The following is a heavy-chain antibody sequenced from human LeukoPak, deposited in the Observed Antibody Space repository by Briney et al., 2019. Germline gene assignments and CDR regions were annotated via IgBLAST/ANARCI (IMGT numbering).Heavy chain of an antibody. CDR3: ARDRDSSGCQDY. D-gene: IGHD6-19*01. J-gene: IGHJ4*02. CDR1: GFTFSSYG. Sequence: GGSLRLSCAASGFTFSSYGMHWVRQAPGKGLEWVSSISSSSSYIYYADSVKGRFTISRDNAKNSLYLQMNSLRAEDTAVYYCARDRDSSGCQDYWGQGTLVTVSS. V-gene: IGHV3-21*01. CDR2: ISSSSSYI.